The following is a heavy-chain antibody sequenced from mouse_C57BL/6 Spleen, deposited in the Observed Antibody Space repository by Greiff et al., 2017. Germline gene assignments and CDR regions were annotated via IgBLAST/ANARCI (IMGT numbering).Heavy chain of an antibody. V-gene: IGHV1-75*01. D-gene: IGHD1-1*01. Sequence: QVQLQQSGPELVKPGASVKISCKASGYTFTDFYINWVKQRPGQGLEWIGWIFPGSGSTYYNEKFKGKATLTVDKSSSTAYLLLSSLTSEDSAVYFCARSHYYGSGYGFDYWGQGTTLTVSS. CDR3: ARSHYYGSGYGFDY. CDR2: IFPGSGST. CDR1: GYTFTDFY. J-gene: IGHJ2*01.